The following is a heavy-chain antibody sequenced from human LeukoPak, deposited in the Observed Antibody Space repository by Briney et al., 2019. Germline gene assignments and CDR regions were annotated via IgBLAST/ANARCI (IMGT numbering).Heavy chain of an antibody. CDR1: GFTFSNYA. D-gene: IGHD2-15*01. V-gene: IGHV3-23*01. J-gene: IGHJ4*02. Sequence: GGSLRLSCAASGFTFSNYAMSWVRQAPGKGLEWVSAITGSGGTTYYADSAKGRFTISRDNSKNTVYLQMNSLRAEDTAVYYCAKRSCSGGSCNFDYWGQGTLVTVSS. CDR2: ITGSGGTT. CDR3: AKRSCSGGSCNFDY.